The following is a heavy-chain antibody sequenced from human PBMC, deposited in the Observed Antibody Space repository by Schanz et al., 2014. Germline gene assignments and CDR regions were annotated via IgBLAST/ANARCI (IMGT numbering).Heavy chain of an antibody. CDR1: GYTFTGYY. Sequence: QVQLVQSGAEVKKPGASVKVSCQTSGYTFTGYYLHWVRQIPTQGLEWVGWINPLNGGTNYAQKFQGRVSMTRDTSINTAYMELSSLTSADTAIYFGARDKSEHHLLFFDFWGQGALVTVSP. CDR3: ARDKSEHHLLFFDF. J-gene: IGHJ4*02. CDR2: INPLNGGT. V-gene: IGHV1-2*02.